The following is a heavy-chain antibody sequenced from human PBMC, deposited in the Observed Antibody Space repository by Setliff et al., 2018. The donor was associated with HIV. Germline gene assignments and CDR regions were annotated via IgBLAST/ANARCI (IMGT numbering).Heavy chain of an antibody. D-gene: IGHD6-19*01. CDR2: IQQHGSEI. CDR3: ANMQWASNAWYSFDY. J-gene: IGHJ4*02. CDR1: GYTFSSYW. V-gene: IGHV3-7*05. Sequence: PGGSLRLSCAASGYTFSSYWMAWVRQCPGKGLEWVANIQQHGSEIHYVASVEGRFTISRDNAKNSLCLQMNSLRAEDTAVYYCANMQWASNAWYSFDYWGQGALVTVSS.